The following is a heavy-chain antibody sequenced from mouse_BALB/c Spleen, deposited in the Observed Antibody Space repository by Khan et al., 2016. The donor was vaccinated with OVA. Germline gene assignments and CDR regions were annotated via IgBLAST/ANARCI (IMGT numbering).Heavy chain of an antibody. CDR2: ISRGGGYT. CDR1: GFNFSSYG. V-gene: IGHV5-6*01. CDR3: TRAYYGNDYYAMDN. D-gene: IGHD2-9*01. Sequence: EVELVESGGDLVKLGGSLKLSCAASGFNFSSYGMSWVRQTPDKRLEWVASISRGGGYTYYADSVKGRFTISRDNAKNTLYLQMSSLKSEDTAMFYCTRAYYGNDYYAMDNWGQGTSVTVSS. J-gene: IGHJ4*01.